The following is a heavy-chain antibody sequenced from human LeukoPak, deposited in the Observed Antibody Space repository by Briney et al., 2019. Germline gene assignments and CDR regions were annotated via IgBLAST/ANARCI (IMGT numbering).Heavy chain of an antibody. CDR2: INPNSGGT. D-gene: IGHD6-6*01. CDR1: GYTFTGHY. V-gene: IGHV1-2*02. CDR3: TIAARPIWFDY. J-gene: IGHJ4*02. Sequence: GASVKVSCKTSGYTFTGHYMHWVRQAPGQGLEWMGWINPNSGGTYYAQKFQGRVTMTRDTSISTAYTELSRLRSDDTAVYYCTIAARPIWFDYWGQGTLVTVSS.